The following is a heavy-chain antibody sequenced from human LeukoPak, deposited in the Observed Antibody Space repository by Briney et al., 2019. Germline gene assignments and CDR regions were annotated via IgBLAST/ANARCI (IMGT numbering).Heavy chain of an antibody. Sequence: GGSLRLSCAASGFSFSGYWMTWVRQAPGKGLEWVANIKEDGSEKYYADFVKGRFTISRDNAKNSLDLQMNSLGAEDTAVYYCARRGSTDYWGQGTLVTVSS. CDR2: IKEDGSEK. V-gene: IGHV3-7*03. CDR3: ARRGSTDY. CDR1: GFSFSGYW. J-gene: IGHJ4*02. D-gene: IGHD2/OR15-2a*01.